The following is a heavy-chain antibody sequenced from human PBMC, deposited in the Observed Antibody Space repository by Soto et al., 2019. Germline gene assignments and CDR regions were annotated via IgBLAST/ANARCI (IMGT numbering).Heavy chain of an antibody. Sequence: QLQLQESGSGLVKPSQTLSLTCAVSGGSISSGGYSWSWIRQQPGKGLEYIGYIYHSGSTYYNPSLKSRVTISVDRSKSQCSLKLSSVTAADTAVYYCARVLSGWGIDYWGQGTLVPVSS. CDR3: ARVLSGWGIDY. D-gene: IGHD6-19*01. J-gene: IGHJ4*02. CDR2: IYHSGST. V-gene: IGHV4-30-2*01. CDR1: GGSISSGGYS.